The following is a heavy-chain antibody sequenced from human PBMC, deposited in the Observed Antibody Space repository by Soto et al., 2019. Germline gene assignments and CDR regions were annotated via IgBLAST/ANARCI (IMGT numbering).Heavy chain of an antibody. CDR2: IIPIFGTA. Sequence: SVKVSCKASGGTFSSYAISWVRQAPGQGREWMGGIIPIFGTANYAQKFQGRVTITADESTSTAYMELSSLRSEDTAVYYCASRGQQLGLDYWGQGTLVTVSS. J-gene: IGHJ4*02. CDR3: ASRGQQLGLDY. V-gene: IGHV1-69*13. D-gene: IGHD6-13*01. CDR1: GGTFSSYA.